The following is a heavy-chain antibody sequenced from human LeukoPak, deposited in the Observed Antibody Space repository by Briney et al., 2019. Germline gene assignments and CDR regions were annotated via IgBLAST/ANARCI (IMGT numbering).Heavy chain of an antibody. Sequence: PSETLSLTCAVYGGSFSGYYWSWIRQPPGKGLEWIGEINHSGSTNYNPSLKSRVTISVGTSKNQFSLKLGSVTAADTAVYYCARAGLWFGEPNFDYWGQGTLVTVSS. CDR3: ARAGLWFGEPNFDY. CDR2: INHSGST. CDR1: GGSFSGYY. J-gene: IGHJ4*02. D-gene: IGHD3-10*01. V-gene: IGHV4-34*01.